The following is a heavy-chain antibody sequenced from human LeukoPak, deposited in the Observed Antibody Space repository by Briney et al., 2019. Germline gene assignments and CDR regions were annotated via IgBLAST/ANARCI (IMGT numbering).Heavy chain of an antibody. CDR2: INHSGST. J-gene: IGHJ4*02. D-gene: IGHD1-26*01. CDR3: ARAKGSGAYRTTRAYYFDY. V-gene: IGHV4-34*01. Sequence: SETLSLTCAVYGGSFSGYYWSWIRHPPGKGLEWIGEINHSGSTNYNPSLKSRVTISVDTSKNQFSLTLSSVTAADTGVYYCARAKGSGAYRTTRAYYFDYWGQGTLVTVSS. CDR1: GGSFSGYY.